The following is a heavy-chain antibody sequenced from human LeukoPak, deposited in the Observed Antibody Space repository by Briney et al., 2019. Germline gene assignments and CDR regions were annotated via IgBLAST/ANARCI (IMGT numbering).Heavy chain of an antibody. J-gene: IGHJ4*02. CDR2: IYYSGST. CDR1: GGSISSGDYY. V-gene: IGHV4-30-4*08. CDR3: ARLKGLQLSFDY. D-gene: IGHD5-18*01. Sequence: PSETLSLTCTVSGGSISSGDYYWSWIRQPPGKGLEWIGYIYYSGSTYYNPSLKSRVTISVDTSKNQFSLKLSSVTAADTAVYYCARLKGLQLSFDYWGQGTLVTVSS.